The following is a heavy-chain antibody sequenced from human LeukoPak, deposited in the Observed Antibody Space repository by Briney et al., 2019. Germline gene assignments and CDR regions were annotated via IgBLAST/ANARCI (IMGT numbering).Heavy chain of an antibody. CDR1: GFTFDDYA. CDR2: ISWNSGSI. D-gene: IGHD6-13*01. V-gene: IGHV3-9*01. Sequence: GGSLRLSCAASGFTFDDYAMPWVRQAPGKGLEWVSGISWNSGSIGYADSVKGRFTISRDNAKNSLYLQMNSLRAEDAALYYCAKDVHSSSWYGYFQHWGQGTLVTVSS. J-gene: IGHJ1*01. CDR3: AKDVHSSSWYGYFQH.